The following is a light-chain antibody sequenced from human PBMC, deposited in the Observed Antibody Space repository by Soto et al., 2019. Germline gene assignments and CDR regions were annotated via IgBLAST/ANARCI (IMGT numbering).Light chain of an antibody. J-gene: IGKJ4*01. Sequence: TAMTQSPATLSVSPGERATLSCRASQSVSRNLACYQQKLGQAPRLLIYGASTRATDIPARFSGSGCGTEFTLTISSLQSEDSAVYYCQTYNDWPAPRTFGGGTKGEIK. CDR3: QTYNDWPAPRT. V-gene: IGKV3-15*01. CDR2: GAS. CDR1: QSVSRN.